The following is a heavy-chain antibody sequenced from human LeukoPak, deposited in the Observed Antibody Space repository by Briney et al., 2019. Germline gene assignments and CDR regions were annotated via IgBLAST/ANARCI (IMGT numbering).Heavy chain of an antibody. CDR1: GFTFSNYG. CDR2: VSADGSID. CDR3: AKDRRVGFQGFDY. V-gene: IGHV3-30*18. J-gene: IGHJ4*02. Sequence: GGSLRLSCAASGFTFSNYGMHWVRQAPGKGLEWVAVVSADGSIDYYADSVRGRFTISRDNSKNTLYLQMNSLRAEDTAVYYCAKDRRVGFQGFDYWGQGTLVTVSS. D-gene: IGHD3-10*01.